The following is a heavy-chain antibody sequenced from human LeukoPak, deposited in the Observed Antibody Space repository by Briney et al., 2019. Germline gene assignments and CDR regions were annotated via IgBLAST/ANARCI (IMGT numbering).Heavy chain of an antibody. CDR3: ARDRFSMTRYWYFDL. CDR2: IDPSGGST. J-gene: IGHJ2*01. CDR1: GYTFTSNY. V-gene: IGHV1-46*01. D-gene: IGHD3-22*01. Sequence: ASVKVSCKASGYTFTSNYMHWVRQAPGQGLEWMGVIDPSGGSTSYAQRFQGRVTMTRDMSTTTVYMELSSLRPEDTAVYYCARDRFSMTRYWYFDLWGRGTLVTVSS.